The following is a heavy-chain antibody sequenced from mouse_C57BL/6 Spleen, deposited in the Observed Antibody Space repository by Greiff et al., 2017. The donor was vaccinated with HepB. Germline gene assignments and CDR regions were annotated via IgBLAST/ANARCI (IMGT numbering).Heavy chain of an antibody. CDR2: INPGSGGT. D-gene: IGHD2-2*01. CDR1: GYAFTNYL. CDR3: ARACGYDWYFDV. Sequence: QVQLQQSGAELVRPGTSVKVSCKASGYAFTNYLIEWVKQRPGQGLEWIGVINPGSGGTKYNEKFKGKATLTADKSSSTAYMQLSSLTSEDSAVYCCARACGYDWYFDVWGTGTTVTVSS. V-gene: IGHV1-54*01. J-gene: IGHJ1*03.